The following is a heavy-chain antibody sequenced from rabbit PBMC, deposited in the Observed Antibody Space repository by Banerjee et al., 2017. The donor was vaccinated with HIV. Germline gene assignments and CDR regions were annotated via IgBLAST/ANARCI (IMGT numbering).Heavy chain of an antibody. Sequence: QEQLEESGGDLVKPGASLTLTCTASGFTISSSYWICWVRQAPGKGLEWIACIYAGSSGSTHYASWAKGRFTISKTSSTTVTLKMTSLTAADTATYFCARDYFDLWGQGTLVTVS. CDR3: ARDYFDL. V-gene: IGHV1S45*01. CDR2: IYAGSSGST. J-gene: IGHJ4*01. CDR1: GFTISSSYW.